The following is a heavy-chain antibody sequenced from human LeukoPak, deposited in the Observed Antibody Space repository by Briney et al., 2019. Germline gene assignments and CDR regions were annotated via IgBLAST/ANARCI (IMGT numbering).Heavy chain of an antibody. J-gene: IGHJ5*02. CDR2: IYYSGST. V-gene: IGHV4-39*07. Sequence: SETLSLTCTVSGGSISSSSYYWGWIRQPPGKGLEWIGSIYYSGSTYYNPSLKSRVTISVDTSKNQFSLKLSSVTAADTAVYYCARYTDSSSWDSNWFDPWGQGTLVTVSS. CDR1: GGSISSSSYY. D-gene: IGHD6-13*01. CDR3: ARYTDSSSWDSNWFDP.